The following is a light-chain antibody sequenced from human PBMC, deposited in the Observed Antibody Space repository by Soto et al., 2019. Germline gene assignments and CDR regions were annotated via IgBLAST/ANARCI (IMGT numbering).Light chain of an antibody. CDR2: DAF. V-gene: IGKV3-11*01. Sequence: EIVLTQSPVTLSLSPGERAALSCRASQSISNHLAWYQQKPCQAPMLLIHDAFHRATGITARFSGSGSGADFTLTILSIESEDFAVYYCQQRGASFGQGTRLEIK. J-gene: IGKJ5*01. CDR1: QSISNH. CDR3: QQRGAS.